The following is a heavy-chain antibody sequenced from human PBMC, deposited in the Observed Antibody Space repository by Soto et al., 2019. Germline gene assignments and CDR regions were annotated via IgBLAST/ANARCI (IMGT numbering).Heavy chain of an antibody. CDR2: IVPMYDSV. V-gene: IGHV1-69*06. Sequence: QVQLVQSGAEVKKPGASVKVSCEASGGTFNTDTINWVRQAPGRGLEWVGQIVPMYDSVNYAENFQGRVTITADKSTKTAYMELTSLRSEDTALYFCASWRSYSGSYCFDYWGQGTLVTVSS. CDR3: ASWRSYSGSYCFDY. CDR1: GGTFNTDT. D-gene: IGHD1-26*01. J-gene: IGHJ4*02.